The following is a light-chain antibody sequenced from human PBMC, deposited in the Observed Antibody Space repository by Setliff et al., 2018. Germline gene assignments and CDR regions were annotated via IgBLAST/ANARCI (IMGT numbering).Light chain of an antibody. CDR3: SSYAGSNNYV. V-gene: IGLV2-8*01. J-gene: IGLJ1*01. CDR2: EVS. Sequence: SVLTQPASMSAFPGQSITISCTGTSSDVGGYNYVSWYQQHPGKAPKLMIYEVSKRPSGVPDRFSGSKSGNTASLTVSGLQAEDEADYYCSSYAGSNNYVFGTGTKVTVL. CDR1: SSDVGGYNY.